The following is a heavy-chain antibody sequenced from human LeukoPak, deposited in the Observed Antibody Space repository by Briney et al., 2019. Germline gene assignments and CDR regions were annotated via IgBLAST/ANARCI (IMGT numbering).Heavy chain of an antibody. CDR1: GGSVSSATYY. Sequence: SETLSLTCTVSGGSVSSATYYWSWIRQPPGKGLEWIGYIYYSGSTNYNPSLKSRVTISVDTSKNQFSLKLNSVTAADTAVYYCARGWVITTLYFDYWGQGTLVTVSS. D-gene: IGHD3-22*01. CDR3: ARGWVITTLYFDY. V-gene: IGHV4-61*01. CDR2: IYYSGST. J-gene: IGHJ4*02.